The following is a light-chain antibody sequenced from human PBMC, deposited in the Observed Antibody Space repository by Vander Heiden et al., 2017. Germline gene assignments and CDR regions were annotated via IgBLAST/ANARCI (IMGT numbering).Light chain of an antibody. V-gene: IGLV3-21*02. CDR2: ADS. CDR3: QVWDNSDNLVI. J-gene: IGLJ2*01. Sequence: SYVLTQPPSVSVAPGHTASITCGGNNIGNNNVHWDQQKPGQAPVLVVYADSVRPSGIPERLSGSNSGDTATLTISGVEAGDEADYYCQVWDNSDNLVIFGGGTKLTVL. CDR1: NIGNNN.